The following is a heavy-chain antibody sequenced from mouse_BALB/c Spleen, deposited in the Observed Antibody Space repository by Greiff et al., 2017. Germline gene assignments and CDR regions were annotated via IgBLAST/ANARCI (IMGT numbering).Heavy chain of an antibody. CDR3: ARHYENAMDY. CDR1: GFTFSSYY. D-gene: IGHD1-1*01. Sequence: EVMLVESGGGLVKLGGSLKLSCAASGFTFSSYYMSWVRQTPEKRLELVAAINSNGGSTYYPDTVKGRFTISRDNAKNTLYLQMSSLKSEDTALYYCARHYENAMDYWGQGTSVTVSS. J-gene: IGHJ4*01. V-gene: IGHV5-6-2*01. CDR2: INSNGGST.